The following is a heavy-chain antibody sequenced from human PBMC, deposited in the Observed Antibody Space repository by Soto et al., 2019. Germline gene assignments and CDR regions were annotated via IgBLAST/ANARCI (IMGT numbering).Heavy chain of an antibody. D-gene: IGHD3-9*01. CDR3: ARHPGYYDILTGYTTYYFDY. CDR2: IYYRGNT. CDR1: GGSIGTYY. Sequence: QVQLQESGPGLVKPSETLSLTCTVSGGSIGTYYWSWIRQPPGKGLEWIGYIYYRGNTDYNPSLESPVNSSLHTPTNQFSLKLSSVTAADTAVYYCARHPGYYDILTGYTTYYFDYWGQGILVTVSS. V-gene: IGHV4-59*08. J-gene: IGHJ4*02.